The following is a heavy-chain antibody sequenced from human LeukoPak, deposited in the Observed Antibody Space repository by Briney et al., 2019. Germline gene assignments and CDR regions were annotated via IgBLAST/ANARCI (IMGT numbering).Heavy chain of an antibody. CDR1: EFTFSNYW. Sequence: PGGSLRLSCAASEFTFSNYWMSWVRQAPGKGLEWVANIKQDGSEKYYVDSVKGRFTISRDDAKNSLYLQMNSLRAEDTAVYYCARDYSPQWELLEYYFDYWGQGTLVTVSS. J-gene: IGHJ4*02. D-gene: IGHD1-26*01. CDR3: ARDYSPQWELLEYYFDY. CDR2: IKQDGSEK. V-gene: IGHV3-7*01.